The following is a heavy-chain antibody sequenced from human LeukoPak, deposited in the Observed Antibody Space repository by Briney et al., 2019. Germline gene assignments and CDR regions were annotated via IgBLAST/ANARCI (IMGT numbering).Heavy chain of an antibody. J-gene: IGHJ4*02. CDR2: ISGSGDST. D-gene: IGHD3-3*01. Sequence: GGPLTLSCAASVRPLNLYDIRWPRHAPGKGRECVTYISGSGDSTYYADSVKGLFTISRDSSMETLYLQMNSLRAEDTATYFGAKRLSFGVAIGDFDYWGQGTLVTVSS. CDR3: AKRLSFGVAIGDFDY. V-gene: IGHV3-23*01. CDR1: VRPLNLYD.